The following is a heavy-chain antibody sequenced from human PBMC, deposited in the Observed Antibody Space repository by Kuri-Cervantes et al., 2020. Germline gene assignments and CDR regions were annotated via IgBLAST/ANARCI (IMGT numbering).Heavy chain of an antibody. J-gene: IGHJ4*01. Sequence: GSLRLSCTVSGGSISSYYWSWIRQPPGKGLEWIGYIYYSGSTNYNPSLKSRVTISVDTSKNQFSLKLSSVTAADTAVYYCAKDLRDVIDCGGVCYSGFDYWGHGTLVTVSS. CDR1: GGSISSYY. CDR3: AKDLRDVIDCGGVCYSGFDY. V-gene: IGHV4-59*12. CDR2: IYYSGST. D-gene: IGHD2-21*02.